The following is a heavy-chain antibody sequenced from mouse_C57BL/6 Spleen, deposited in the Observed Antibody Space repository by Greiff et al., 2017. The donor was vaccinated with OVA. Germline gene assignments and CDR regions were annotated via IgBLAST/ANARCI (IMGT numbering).Heavy chain of an antibody. Sequence: VQLQQSGAELMKPGASVKLSCKATGYTFTGYWIEWVKQRPGHGLEWIGEILPGSGSTNYHEKFKGKATFTADTSSNTAYMQLSSLTTEDSAIYYCAIIYYYGSSYAMDYWGQGTSVTVSS. CDR3: AIIYYYGSSYAMDY. D-gene: IGHD1-1*01. CDR2: ILPGSGST. CDR1: GYTFTGYW. J-gene: IGHJ4*01. V-gene: IGHV1-9*01.